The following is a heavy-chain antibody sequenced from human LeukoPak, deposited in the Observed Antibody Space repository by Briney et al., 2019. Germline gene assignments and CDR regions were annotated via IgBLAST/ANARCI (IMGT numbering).Heavy chain of an antibody. Sequence: PGGSLRLSCAASGFTFDDYAMHWVRHAPGKGLEWVSGISWNSGSIGYADSVKGRFTISRDNAKNSLYLQMNSLRAEDTALYYCAKAPEDYDSSGYYSGAFDYWGQGTLVTVSS. V-gene: IGHV3-9*01. CDR1: GFTFDDYA. CDR2: ISWNSGSI. CDR3: AKAPEDYDSSGYYSGAFDY. D-gene: IGHD3-22*01. J-gene: IGHJ4*02.